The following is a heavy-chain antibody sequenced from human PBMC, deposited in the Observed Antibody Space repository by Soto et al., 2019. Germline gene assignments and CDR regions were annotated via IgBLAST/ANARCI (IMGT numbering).Heavy chain of an antibody. Sequence: GGSLRLSCAASGLTVSGDHMSWVRQAPGKGLQWVSLIHSDGSTYYADSVKGRFTISRDSSKNTVSLQMNSLRADDTALYFFARDDRGPFDYWGQGTLVTVSS. CDR1: GLTVSGDH. D-gene: IGHD1-26*01. CDR2: IHSDGST. V-gene: IGHV3-53*01. CDR3: ARDDRGPFDY. J-gene: IGHJ4*02.